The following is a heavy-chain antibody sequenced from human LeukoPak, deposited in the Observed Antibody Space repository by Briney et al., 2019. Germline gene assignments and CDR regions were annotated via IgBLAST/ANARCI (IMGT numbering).Heavy chain of an antibody. Sequence: SETLSLTCTVSGVSISSYYWSWIRQPPGKGLEWIGYIYYSENTNYNSSLKSRVTTSEDTSKNQFSLNLTSVTAADTAVYYCAGGNFYDSSGHPYHFHYWGQGTLVTVPS. D-gene: IGHD3-22*01. J-gene: IGHJ4*02. CDR2: IYYSENT. CDR3: AGGNFYDSSGHPYHFHY. CDR1: GVSISSYY. V-gene: IGHV4-59*01.